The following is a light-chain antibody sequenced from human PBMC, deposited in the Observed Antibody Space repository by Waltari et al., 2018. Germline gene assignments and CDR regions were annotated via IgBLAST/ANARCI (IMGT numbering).Light chain of an antibody. Sequence: GDRVTITCRASQSITTWLAWYQQKPGKAPKLLIYKASTLESGFPSRFSGSVSGTDFTITISSLQPDDFATYYCHQYNAYSWAFGQGTKVEI. V-gene: IGKV1-5*03. J-gene: IGKJ1*01. CDR2: KAS. CDR3: HQYNAYSWA. CDR1: QSITTW.